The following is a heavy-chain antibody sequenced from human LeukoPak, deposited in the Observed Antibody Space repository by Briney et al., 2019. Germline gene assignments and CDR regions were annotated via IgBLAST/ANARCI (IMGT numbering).Heavy chain of an antibody. D-gene: IGHD2-21*02. Sequence: SQTLSLTCAISGDSVSSTSAAWNWIRQSPSRGLEWLGRTYFRSKWYNDHAVSVKSRITINPATSKNQFSLQLNSATPEGTAVYYCARVTRSVIDYWGQGTLVTVSS. CDR3: ARVTRSVIDY. CDR1: GDSVSSTSAA. V-gene: IGHV6-1*01. J-gene: IGHJ4*02. CDR2: TYFRSKWYN.